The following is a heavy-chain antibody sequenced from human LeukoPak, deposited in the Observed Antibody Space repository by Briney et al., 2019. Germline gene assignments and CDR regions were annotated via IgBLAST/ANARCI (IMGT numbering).Heavy chain of an antibody. CDR2: ISYDGSNK. D-gene: IGHD1-26*01. V-gene: IGHV3-30*18. J-gene: IGHJ3*02. CDR3: AKDQGGSWTFDI. CDR1: GFILSSYG. Sequence: GRSLRLSCAASGFILSSYGMHWVRQAPGKGLEWVAAISYDGSNKYYADSVKGRFTISRDNSKNTLYLQMNSLRAEDTAVYYCAKDQGGSWTFDIWGQGAMVTVSS.